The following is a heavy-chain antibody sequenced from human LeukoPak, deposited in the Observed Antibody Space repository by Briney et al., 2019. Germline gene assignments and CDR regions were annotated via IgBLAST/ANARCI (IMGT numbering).Heavy chain of an antibody. CDR1: GGSFSGYY. V-gene: IGHV4-59*01. Sequence: PSETLSLTCAVYGGSFSGYYWSWIRQPPGKGLEWIGYIYYSGSTNYNPSLKSRVTISVDTSKNQFSLKLSSVTAADTAVYYCARRGSTGSGSYWIENWFDPWGQGTLVTVSS. CDR3: ARRGSTGSGSYWIENWFDP. J-gene: IGHJ5*02. CDR2: IYYSGST. D-gene: IGHD3-10*01.